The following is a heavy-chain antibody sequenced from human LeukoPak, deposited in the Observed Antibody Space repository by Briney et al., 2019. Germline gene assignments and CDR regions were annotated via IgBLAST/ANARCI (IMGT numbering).Heavy chain of an antibody. CDR2: IYTSGST. CDR1: GGSISSYY. D-gene: IGHD5-18*01. Sequence: NPSETLSLTCTVSGGSISSYYWSWIRQPAGKGLEWIGRIYTSGSTNYNPSLKSRVTMSVDTSKNQFSLKLSSVTAADTAVYYCARDYRSGYSSYFDYWGQGTLVTVSS. V-gene: IGHV4-4*07. J-gene: IGHJ4*02. CDR3: ARDYRSGYSSYFDY.